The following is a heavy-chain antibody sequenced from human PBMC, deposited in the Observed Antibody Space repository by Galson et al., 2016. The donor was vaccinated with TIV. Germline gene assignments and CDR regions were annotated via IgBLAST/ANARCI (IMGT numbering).Heavy chain of an antibody. V-gene: IGHV3-30-3*01. D-gene: IGHD1-1*01. CDR2: ISDDGDNK. Sequence: SLRLSCAASGFTFSNYAMHWVRQAPGQGLEWVAIISDDGDNKYYADSLEGRFTISRDNTKNTVYLQMNSLRAEDTAMYYCSRDLTTGNPGYDYWGQGTLVTVSS. CDR1: GFTFSNYA. CDR3: SRDLTTGNPGYDY. J-gene: IGHJ4*02.